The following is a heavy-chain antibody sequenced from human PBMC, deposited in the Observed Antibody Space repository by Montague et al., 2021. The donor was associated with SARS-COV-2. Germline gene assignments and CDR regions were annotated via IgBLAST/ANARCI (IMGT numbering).Heavy chain of an antibody. CDR2: ISSSSSSG. Sequence: SLRLSCAASGFTFSSYSMNWVRQAPGKGLEWISYISSSSSSGYFADSVKGRFTVFRDNARTSLYLQMNSLRDEDTAVYYCARAFLGVGESRGYGLDVWGQGTTVIVSS. J-gene: IGHJ6*02. V-gene: IGHV3-48*02. CDR3: ARAFLGVGESRGYGLDV. D-gene: IGHD3-10*01. CDR1: GFTFSSYS.